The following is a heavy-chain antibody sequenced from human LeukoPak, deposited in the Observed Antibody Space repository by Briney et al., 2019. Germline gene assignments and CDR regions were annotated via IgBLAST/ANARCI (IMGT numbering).Heavy chain of an antibody. V-gene: IGHV4-61*02. J-gene: IGHJ5*02. CDR1: GGSISSGSYY. CDR3: ARVGRVGVTGWFDP. CDR2: IYISGTT. D-gene: IGHD1-26*01. Sequence: PSETLSLTCTVSGGSISSGSYYWSWIRQPAGKGLEWIGRIYISGTTNYNPSLKSRVIISIDKSKKQLSLKLSSVTAADTAVYYCARVGRVGVTGWFDPWGLGTLVTVSS.